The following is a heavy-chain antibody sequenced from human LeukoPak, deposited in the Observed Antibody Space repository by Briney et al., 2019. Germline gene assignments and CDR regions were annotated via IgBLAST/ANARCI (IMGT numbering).Heavy chain of an antibody. J-gene: IGHJ3*02. D-gene: IGHD3-9*01. CDR1: GYTFTGYY. CDR2: INPNSGGT. V-gene: IGHV1-2*02. Sequence: ASVKVSCKASGYTFTGYYMHWVRQAPGQGREWMGWINPNSGGTNYAQKFQGRVTMTRDTSISTAYMELSRLRSDDTAVYYCAREGYDILTGYPAFDIWGQGTMVTVSS. CDR3: AREGYDILTGYPAFDI.